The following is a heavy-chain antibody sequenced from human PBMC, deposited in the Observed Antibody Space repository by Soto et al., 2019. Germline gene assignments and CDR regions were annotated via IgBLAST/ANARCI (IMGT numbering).Heavy chain of an antibody. CDR1: GFSLSNARMG. D-gene: IGHD1-26*01. J-gene: IGHJ4*02. V-gene: IGHV2-26*01. CDR2: IFSNDEK. Sequence: QVTLKESGPVLVKPTETLTLTCTVSGFSLSNARMGVSWIRQPPGKALEWLAHIFSNDEKSYSTSLKSRLTISKDTTKSKVVLTMPNMEPVDTATYYCARICRPGGTGLYYFDYWGQGTLVTVSS. CDR3: ARICRPGGTGLYYFDY.